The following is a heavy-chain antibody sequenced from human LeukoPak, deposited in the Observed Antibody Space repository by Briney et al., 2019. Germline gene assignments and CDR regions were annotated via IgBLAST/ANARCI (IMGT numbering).Heavy chain of an antibody. Sequence: SETLSLTCTVSGDSISSRDYYWGWIRQPPGKGLEWIASIYYSGTTHYNPSHQSRVTMSVDTSKNQFSLKLSSVTAADTAVYYCARVNTQGVPSPWGQGILVAVSS. J-gene: IGHJ5*02. CDR1: GDSISSRDYY. CDR3: ARVNTQGVPSP. D-gene: IGHD2-15*01. V-gene: IGHV4-39*01. CDR2: IYYSGTT.